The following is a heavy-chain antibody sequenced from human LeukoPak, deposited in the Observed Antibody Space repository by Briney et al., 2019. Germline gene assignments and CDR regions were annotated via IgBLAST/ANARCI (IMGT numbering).Heavy chain of an antibody. J-gene: IGHJ3*02. CDR2: IYSGGST. CDR1: GFTVSSNY. V-gene: IGHV3-66*01. Sequence: QSGGSLRLSCAASGFTVSSNYMTWVRQAPGKGLEWVSVIYSGGSTYYADSVKGRFTISRDDSKNTLYLQMNSLRAEDTAVYYCARDYAILHAFDIWGQGTLVTVSS. D-gene: IGHD2-21*01. CDR3: ARDYAILHAFDI.